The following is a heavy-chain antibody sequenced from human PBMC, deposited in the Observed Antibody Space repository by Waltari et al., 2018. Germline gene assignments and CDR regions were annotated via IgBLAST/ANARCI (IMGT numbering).Heavy chain of an antibody. CDR2: IKSKTYGGTT. CDR1: GFTFTNAW. Sequence: EVQLVESGGGLVKPGGSLRLSCAASGFTFTNAWMNWVRQAPGKGLEWVGRIKSKTYGGTTDYAAPVKGRFTISRDYSKNTLYLQMNSLKTDDTAVYYCTTLGYRSGWSFDYWGQGTLVTVSS. D-gene: IGHD6-19*01. CDR3: TTLGYRSGWSFDY. J-gene: IGHJ4*02. V-gene: IGHV3-15*07.